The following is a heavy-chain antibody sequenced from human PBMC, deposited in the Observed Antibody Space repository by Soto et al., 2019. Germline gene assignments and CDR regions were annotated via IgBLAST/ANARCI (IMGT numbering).Heavy chain of an antibody. CDR1: GFTFSNFA. J-gene: IGHJ4*02. Sequence: QLLESGGGFVQPGGSLRLSCVASGFTFSNFAMAGVRQAPGEGLEWVSAISGSGDDTFYADSMRGRFTSSRDNSQDTLYLQINSLRAEDTAVYYCANPMHNTATTFGFWGQGTLVTVSS. CDR3: ANPMHNTATTFGF. CDR2: ISGSGDDT. V-gene: IGHV3-23*01. D-gene: IGHD1-7*01.